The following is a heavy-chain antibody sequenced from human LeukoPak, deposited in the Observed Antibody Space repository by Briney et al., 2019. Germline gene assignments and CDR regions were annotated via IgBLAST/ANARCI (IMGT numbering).Heavy chain of an antibody. D-gene: IGHD3-9*01. Sequence: PGGSLSLSCAASGFTFSSYAMSWVRQAPGKGLEWVAMIRFNGNDKFYIDSVKGRFTISRDISKNTQYLQMNSLTIEDTAVYYCARDATCWFSDYWGQGTPVTVSS. V-gene: IGHV3-30*02. J-gene: IGHJ4*02. CDR1: GFTFSSYA. CDR2: IRFNGNDK. CDR3: ARDATCWFSDY.